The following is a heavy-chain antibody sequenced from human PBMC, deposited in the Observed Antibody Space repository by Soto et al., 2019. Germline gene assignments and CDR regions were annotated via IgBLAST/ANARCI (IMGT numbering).Heavy chain of an antibody. Sequence: SETLSLTCAVSGGSVSSSNYYWVLIRQPPGKGLEWIGSIYYTGTTYYNPSLKSRVTISVDTSENQFSLNLSSVTAADTAVYYCARFDTSGDFDYWGQGTLVTVSS. J-gene: IGHJ4*02. CDR3: ARFDTSGDFDY. V-gene: IGHV4-39*01. CDR1: GGSVSSSNYY. CDR2: IYYTGTT. D-gene: IGHD3-22*01.